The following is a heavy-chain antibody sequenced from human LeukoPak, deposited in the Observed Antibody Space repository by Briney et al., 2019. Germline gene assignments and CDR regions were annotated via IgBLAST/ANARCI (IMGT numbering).Heavy chain of an antibody. CDR3: ARVMGAYCGGDCYSFAFDI. V-gene: IGHV1-8*03. CDR2: MNPNSGNT. Sequence: ASVKVSCKASGYTLTSYDINWVRQATGQGLEWMGWMNPNSGNTGYAQKFQGRVTITRNTSISTAYMELSSLRSEDTAVYYCARVMGAYCGGDCYSFAFDIWGQGTMVTVSS. J-gene: IGHJ3*02. D-gene: IGHD2-21*02. CDR1: GYTLTSYD.